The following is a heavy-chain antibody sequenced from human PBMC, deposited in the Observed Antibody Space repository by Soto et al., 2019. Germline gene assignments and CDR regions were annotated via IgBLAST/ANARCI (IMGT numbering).Heavy chain of an antibody. CDR1: GGNFSSYA. Sequence: QVQLVQSGAEVKKPGSSVKVSCKAPGGNFSSYAISWVRQAPGQGLEWMGGSIPIFGTANYAQKFQGRVTITADESTSTGYMELSSLRSEDTAVYYCARSQGGSSSLDIYYYYYYGMDVWGQGTTVTVSS. J-gene: IGHJ6*02. D-gene: IGHD2-15*01. V-gene: IGHV1-69*01. CDR2: SIPIFGTA. CDR3: ARSQGGSSSLDIYYYYYYGMDV.